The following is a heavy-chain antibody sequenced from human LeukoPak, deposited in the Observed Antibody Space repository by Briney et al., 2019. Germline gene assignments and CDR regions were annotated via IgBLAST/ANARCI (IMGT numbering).Heavy chain of an antibody. CDR1: GFTFSSYA. CDR2: TGSTGVST. D-gene: IGHD2-2*01. V-gene: IGHV3-23*01. J-gene: IGHJ4*02. CDR3: AKDPGVVPAHYFDY. Sequence: RPGGSLRLSCAASGFTFSSYAMNWVRQAPGKGLVWVSGTGSTGVSTFYADSVKGRFTVSRDNSKNTLSLQMNSLRAEDTAVYYCAKDPGVVPAHYFDYWGQGTLVTVSS.